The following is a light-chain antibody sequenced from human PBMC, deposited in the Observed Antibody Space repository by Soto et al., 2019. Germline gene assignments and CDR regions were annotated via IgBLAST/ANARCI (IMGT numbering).Light chain of an antibody. J-gene: IGLJ2*01. CDR2: EVD. CDR3: SAYAGGNIVI. V-gene: IGLV2-8*01. CDR1: GGDIGRYDF. Sequence: QSVLTQPPSASGSPGQSVTISCSGTGGDIGRYDFVSWYQQYPGKVPKLLIYEVDKRPSGVPDRFSGSKSGDRASLTVSGLRPEDEADYHCSAYAGGNIVIFGGGTKLTVL.